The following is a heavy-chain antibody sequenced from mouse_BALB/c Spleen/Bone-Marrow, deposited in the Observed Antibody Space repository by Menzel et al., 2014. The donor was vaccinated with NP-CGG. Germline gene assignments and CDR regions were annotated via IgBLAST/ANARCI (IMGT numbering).Heavy chain of an antibody. CDR1: GYTFXSYA. D-gene: IGHD1-1*01. V-gene: IGHV1-14*01. Sequence: VQLKESGPELVKPGASVKMSCKASGYTFXSYAMHWVKQKPGQGLEWIGYINPYNDGTKYNEKFKGKATLTSDKSSSTAYMELSSLTSEDSAVYYCAREVVATDYFDYWGQGTTLTVSS. J-gene: IGHJ2*01. CDR2: INPYNDGT. CDR3: AREVVATDYFDY.